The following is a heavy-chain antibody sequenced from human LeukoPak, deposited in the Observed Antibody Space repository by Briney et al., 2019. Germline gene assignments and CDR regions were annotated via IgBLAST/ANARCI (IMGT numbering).Heavy chain of an antibody. V-gene: IGHV4-59*01. D-gene: IGHD3-22*01. J-gene: IGHJ4*02. CDR1: GGSISIYY. Sequence: SETLSLTCTVSGGSISIYYWSWIRQSPGRGLEWLGYISDSGSTNYNPSLKSRVTISVDTSKNQFSLMLSSVTAADTAVYYCARGYDSSAYYPFNYWGQGTLVTVSS. CDR2: ISDSGST. CDR3: ARGYDSSAYYPFNY.